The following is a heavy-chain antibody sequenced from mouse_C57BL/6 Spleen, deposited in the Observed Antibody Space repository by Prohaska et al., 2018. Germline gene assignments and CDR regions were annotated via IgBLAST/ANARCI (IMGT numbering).Heavy chain of an antibody. CDR1: GIDFSRYW. J-gene: IGHJ1*03. D-gene: IGHD4-1*01. V-gene: IGHV4-1*01. Sequence: EVKLLQSGGGLVQPGGSLKLSCAASGIDFSRYWMRWVRRAPGKGLEWIGEINPDSSTINYAPSLKDKFIISRDNAKNTLYLQMSKVRSEDTALYYGASPNWDWYFDVWGTGTTVTVSS. CDR3: ASPNWDWYFDV. CDR2: INPDSSTI.